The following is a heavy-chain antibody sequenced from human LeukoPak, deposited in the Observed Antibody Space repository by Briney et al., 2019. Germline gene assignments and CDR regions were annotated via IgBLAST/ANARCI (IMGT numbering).Heavy chain of an antibody. CDR3: ARFSGSNLFAY. D-gene: IGHD1-26*01. V-gene: IGHV3-33*01. J-gene: IGHJ4*02. Sequence: GGSLRLSCVTSGFTFGNFGMYWVRQTPDKGLEWVAVIWYDGSNDDYADSVKGRFTISRDNSKSTLYLQMNSLRAEDAGVYYCARFSGSNLFAYWGQGTLVTVSS. CDR1: GFTFGNFG. CDR2: IWYDGSND.